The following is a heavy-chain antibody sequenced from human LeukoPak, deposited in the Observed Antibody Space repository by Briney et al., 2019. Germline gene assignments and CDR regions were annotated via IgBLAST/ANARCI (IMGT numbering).Heavy chain of an antibody. V-gene: IGHV1-46*01. D-gene: IGHD6-6*01. J-gene: IGHJ6*02. CDR1: GYTFTSYY. CDR3: ARVGIAARLSYYYYGMDV. Sequence: ASVKVSCKASGYTFTSYYMHWVRQAPGQGLEWMGIINPSGGSTSYAQKFQGRVTMTRDTSTSTVYMELSSLRSEDTAVYYCARVGIAARLSYYYYGMDVWGQGTAVTVPS. CDR2: INPSGGST.